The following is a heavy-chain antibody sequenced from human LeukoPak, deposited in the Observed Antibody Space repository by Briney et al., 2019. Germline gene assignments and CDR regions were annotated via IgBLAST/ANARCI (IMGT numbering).Heavy chain of an antibody. D-gene: IGHD3-3*01. V-gene: IGHV3-74*01. CDR3: ARVTVGYYDFWSGYSGYFDY. CDR1: GFTFSSYW. J-gene: IGHJ4*02. Sequence: GGSLRLSCAASGFTFSSYWMHWVRQAPGKGPVWVSRINSDGSSTSYADSVKGRFTISRDNAKNTLYLQMNSLRAEDTAVYYCARVTVGYYDFWSGYSGYFDYWGQGTLVTVSS. CDR2: INSDGSST.